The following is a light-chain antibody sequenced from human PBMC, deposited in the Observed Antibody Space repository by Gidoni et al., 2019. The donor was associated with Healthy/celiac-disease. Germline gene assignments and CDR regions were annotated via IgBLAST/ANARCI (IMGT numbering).Light chain of an antibody. V-gene: IGKV1-5*03. J-gene: IGKJ1*01. CDR2: KAS. Sequence: IQMTQSPSTLSASVGDRVTLTCRASQSISSWLAWYQQKPGKAPKLLIYKASSLESGVPSRFSGSGSGTEFTLTISSLQPEDFATYYCQQYNSYSRTFXXXTKVEIK. CDR3: QQYNSYSRT. CDR1: QSISSW.